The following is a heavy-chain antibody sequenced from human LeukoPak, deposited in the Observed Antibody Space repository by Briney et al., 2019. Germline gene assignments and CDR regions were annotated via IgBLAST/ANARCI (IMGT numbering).Heavy chain of an antibody. CDR2: ISYDGSNK. J-gene: IGHJ4*02. CDR1: GFTFSSYA. D-gene: IGHD3-16*02. Sequence: PGGSLRLSCAASGFTFSSYAMHWVRQAPGKGLEWVAVISYDGSNKYYADSVKGRFTISRDNSKNTLYLQMNSLRAEDTAVYYCGGLVPRGYWGQGTLVTVSS. CDR3: GGLVPRGY. V-gene: IGHV3-30-3*01.